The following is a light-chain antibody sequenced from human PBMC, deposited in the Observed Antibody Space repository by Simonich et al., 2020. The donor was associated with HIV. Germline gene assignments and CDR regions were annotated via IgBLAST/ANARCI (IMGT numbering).Light chain of an antibody. CDR3: QQYYSTPPT. Sequence: DIVMTQSPDSLAVSLGERATLRCKSSKSVLYISNNKNYLALYQQKPGQPPKLLIYWAPTRESGVPDRFSGSGSGTDFTLTISSLQAEDVAVYYCQQYYSTPPTFGQGTKVEIK. J-gene: IGKJ1*01. V-gene: IGKV4-1*01. CDR2: WAP. CDR1: KSVLYISNNKNY.